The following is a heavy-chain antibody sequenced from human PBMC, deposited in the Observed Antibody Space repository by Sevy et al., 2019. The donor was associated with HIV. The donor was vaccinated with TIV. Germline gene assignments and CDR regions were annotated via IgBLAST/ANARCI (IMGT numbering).Heavy chain of an antibody. CDR3: VKGMGAY. CDR2: IKEDGSDE. CDR1: GLIVSNSW. Sequence: GGSLRLSCAASGLIVSNSWMGWVRQAPGKGLEWVATIKEDGSDEYYVDSMKGRFIVSRDNAKNSVFLQMNSLRDEDTAVYYCVKGMGAYWGQGAMVTVSS. J-gene: IGHJ4*02. V-gene: IGHV3-7*01. D-gene: IGHD3-16*01.